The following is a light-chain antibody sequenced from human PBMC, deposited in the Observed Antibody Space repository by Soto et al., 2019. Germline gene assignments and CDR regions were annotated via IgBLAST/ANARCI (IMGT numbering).Light chain of an antibody. CDR1: SSNIGSNY. J-gene: IGLJ2*01. CDR2: RND. Sequence: QSVLTQPPSASGTPGQWVTISCSGSSSNIGSNYVYLYQQFPGSAPKLLIYRNDQRPSGVPDRFSASKSGTSAALAISGPRSEDEADYYCAAWYDSLSAVVFGGGTKLTVL. V-gene: IGLV1-47*01. CDR3: AAWYDSLSAVV.